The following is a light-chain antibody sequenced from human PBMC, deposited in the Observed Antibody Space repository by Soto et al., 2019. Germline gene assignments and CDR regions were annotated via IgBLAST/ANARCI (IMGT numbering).Light chain of an antibody. Sequence: QSVLTQPASVTGSPGQSITISCTGNRSDVGSYNLVSWYQQHPGKAPKLMIYEVSKRPSGVSNRFSGSKSGNTASLTISGLQAEDEADYYCCSYAGSSTFYVFGTGTKVTV. CDR1: RSDVGSYNL. V-gene: IGLV2-23*02. CDR3: CSYAGSSTFYV. CDR2: EVS. J-gene: IGLJ1*01.